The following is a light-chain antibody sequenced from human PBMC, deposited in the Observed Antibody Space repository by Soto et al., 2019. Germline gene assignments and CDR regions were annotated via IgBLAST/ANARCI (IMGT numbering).Light chain of an antibody. CDR2: RDS. Sequence: SYELTQPHSVSVALGQTARITCGGNNIGSKNVHWYQQKPGQAPVLVIYRDSNRPSGIPERFSGSNSGNTATLTISRAQAGDEADYYCQVWDSSSLVFGTGTKLTVL. CDR3: QVWDSSSLV. CDR1: NIGSKN. J-gene: IGLJ1*01. V-gene: IGLV3-9*01.